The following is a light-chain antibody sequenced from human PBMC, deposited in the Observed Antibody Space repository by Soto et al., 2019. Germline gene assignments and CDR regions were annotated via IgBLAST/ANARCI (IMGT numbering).Light chain of an antibody. CDR3: QTYYRFPLT. CDR1: QSLLSSSDNRNY. V-gene: IGKV4-1*01. Sequence: DVVMTQSPDSLALSLGERTTINCKSSQSLLSSSDNRNYLAWFQQKVGQPPNLLIRWASTRESGVPDRFSASGSATDFTLTINSLPAEYVAVYYCQTYYRFPLTFGGGTKVELK. CDR2: WAS. J-gene: IGKJ4*01.